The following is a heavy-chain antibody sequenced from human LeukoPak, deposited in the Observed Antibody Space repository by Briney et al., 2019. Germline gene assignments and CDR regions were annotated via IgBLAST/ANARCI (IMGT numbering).Heavy chain of an antibody. J-gene: IGHJ6*03. Sequence: PGGSLRLSCAASGFTFSSYAMSWVRQAPGKGLEWVSAISGSGGSTYYADSVKGRFTISRDNSKNTLYLQMNSLRAEDTAVYYCANLPNGYENQEPLDYYYYYMDVWGKGTTVTVSS. V-gene: IGHV3-23*01. CDR3: ANLPNGYENQEPLDYYYYYMDV. D-gene: IGHD5-12*01. CDR2: ISGSGGST. CDR1: GFTFSSYA.